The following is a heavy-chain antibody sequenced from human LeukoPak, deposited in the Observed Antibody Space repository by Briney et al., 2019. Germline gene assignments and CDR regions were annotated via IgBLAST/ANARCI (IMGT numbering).Heavy chain of an antibody. Sequence: SETLSLTCTVSGGSISSYYWSWIRQPAGKGLEWIGRIYTSGSTNYNPSLKSRVTMSVDTSKNQFSLKLSSVTAADTAVYYCARLRDYGRYYYYYYYMDVWGKGTTVTVSS. CDR2: IYTSGST. V-gene: IGHV4-4*07. D-gene: IGHD4/OR15-4a*01. CDR3: ARLRDYGRYYYYYYYMDV. CDR1: GGSISSYY. J-gene: IGHJ6*03.